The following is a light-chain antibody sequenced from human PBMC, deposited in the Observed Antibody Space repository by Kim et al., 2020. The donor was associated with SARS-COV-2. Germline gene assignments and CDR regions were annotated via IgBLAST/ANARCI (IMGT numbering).Light chain of an antibody. Sequence: VSPGQTASITCSGDKFGDKYSCWDLQKPGQSPVLVIYQDNQRPSGIPERFSGSNSGNTATLTISGTQATDEADYYCQAWDSSTVLFGGGTQLTVL. CDR1: KFGDKY. J-gene: IGLJ2*01. CDR3: QAWDSSTVL. CDR2: QDN. V-gene: IGLV3-1*01.